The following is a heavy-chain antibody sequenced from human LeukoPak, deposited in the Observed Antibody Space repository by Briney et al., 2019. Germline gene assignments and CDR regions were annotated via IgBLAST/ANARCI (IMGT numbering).Heavy chain of an antibody. D-gene: IGHD7-27*01. CDR3: AKDGGLWVSAHWGDS. Sequence: PGGSLRLSCAASGFTFSSHWMTWVRQAPGKGLEWVVNIKEDGTRKNYVDSVKGRFTISRDNAANSLYLQMNSLRAEDTAVYYCAKDGGLWVSAHWGDSWGRGTLVTVSS. J-gene: IGHJ4*02. V-gene: IGHV3-7*03. CDR2: IKEDGTRK. CDR1: GFTFSSHW.